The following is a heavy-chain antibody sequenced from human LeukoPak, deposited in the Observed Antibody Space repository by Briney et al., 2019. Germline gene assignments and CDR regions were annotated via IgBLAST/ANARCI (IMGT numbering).Heavy chain of an antibody. CDR1: GYTFTSYG. CDR3: ARDIVVVVAAMSWYYGMDV. J-gene: IGHJ6*02. D-gene: IGHD2-15*01. Sequence: ASVKVSCKASGYTFTSYGISWVRQAPGQGLEWMGWISAYNGNTNYAQKLQGRVTMTTDTSTSTAYMELRSLRSDDTAVYYCARDIVVVVAAMSWYYGMDVWGQGTTVTVSS. CDR2: ISAYNGNT. V-gene: IGHV1-18*01.